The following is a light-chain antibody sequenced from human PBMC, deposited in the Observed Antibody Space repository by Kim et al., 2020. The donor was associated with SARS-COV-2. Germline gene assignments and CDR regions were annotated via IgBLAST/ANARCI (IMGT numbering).Light chain of an antibody. Sequence: PGERATLSCRASQSMSTNLAWYQHNPGQTPRLLIYGASTRATGIPVRFSGSGSGTDFTLTISSLQSEDFAVYYCQQYDDWSSITFGQGTRLEIK. CDR3: QQYDDWSSIT. J-gene: IGKJ5*01. CDR2: GAS. CDR1: QSMSTN. V-gene: IGKV3-15*01.